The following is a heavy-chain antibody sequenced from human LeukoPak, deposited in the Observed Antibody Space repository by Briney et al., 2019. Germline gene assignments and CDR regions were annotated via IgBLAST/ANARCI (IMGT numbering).Heavy chain of an antibody. CDR2: MYSGGDT. D-gene: IGHD6-13*01. CDR3: ARDAPQVPAAGVLAS. V-gene: IGHV3-53*01. J-gene: IGHJ5*02. CDR1: GFTVSDNC. Sequence: PGGSLRLSCAASGFTVSDNCMSWVRQGPGKGLEWISVMYSGGDTYYANSVKGRFTFSRDISKNTLYLQMNGLRTDDTAMYYCARDAPQVPAAGVLASWGQGTLVTVSS.